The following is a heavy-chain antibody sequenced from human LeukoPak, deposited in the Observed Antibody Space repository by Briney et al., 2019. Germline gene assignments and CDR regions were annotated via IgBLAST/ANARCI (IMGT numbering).Heavy chain of an antibody. CDR3: ARYCGGDCYSYYFDY. J-gene: IGHJ4*02. CDR2: IYTSGST. D-gene: IGHD2-21*02. Sequence: SQTLSLTCTVSGGSISSGSYYWSWIRQPAGKGLEWIGRIYTSGSTNYNPSLKSRVTISVDTSKNQSSLKLSSVTAADTAVYYCARYCGGDCYSYYFDYWGQGPRSPSPQ. V-gene: IGHV4-61*02. CDR1: GGSISSGSYY.